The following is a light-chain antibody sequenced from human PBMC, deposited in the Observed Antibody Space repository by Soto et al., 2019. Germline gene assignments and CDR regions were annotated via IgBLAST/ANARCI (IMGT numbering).Light chain of an antibody. V-gene: IGLV2-14*01. J-gene: IGLJ3*02. Sequence: QSALTQPASVSGSPGQSITISCTGTSSDVGRYNYVSWYQQHPGKAPKVMIYEVSHRPSGVSNRFSGSKSGNTASLTISGLQAEDEADYYCCSFAGSNSWVFGGGTKLTVL. CDR2: EVS. CDR3: CSFAGSNSWV. CDR1: SSDVGRYNY.